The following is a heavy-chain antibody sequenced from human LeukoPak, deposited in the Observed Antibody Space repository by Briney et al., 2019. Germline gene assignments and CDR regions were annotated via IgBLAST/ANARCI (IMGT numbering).Heavy chain of an antibody. CDR3: AKYSDSTGAHYFDY. CDR1: GFTFSSYA. Sequence: QTGGSLRLSCAASGFTFSSYAMTWVRQAPGKGLEWVSTISGSGANTYYADSVKGRSTISRDNSKNTLSLQMNSLRVEDTALYYCAKYSDSTGAHYFDYWGQGTLVTVSP. V-gene: IGHV3-23*01. CDR2: ISGSGANT. J-gene: IGHJ4*02. D-gene: IGHD2/OR15-2a*01.